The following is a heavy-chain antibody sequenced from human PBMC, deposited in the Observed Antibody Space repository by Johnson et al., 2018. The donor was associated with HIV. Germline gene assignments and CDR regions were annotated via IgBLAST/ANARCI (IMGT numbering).Heavy chain of an antibody. CDR2: ISYDGSNQ. J-gene: IGHJ3*02. CDR3: AKERDGAPHDGFDI. V-gene: IGHV3-30-3*01. Sequence: VQVVESGGGVVQPGRSLRLSCAASGFTFSTYAMNWVRQPPGRGLEWVAVISYDGSNQNYAESVKGRFTISRDNSKNTLSLQMNSLRAEDTAVYYCAKERDGAPHDGFDIWG. D-gene: IGHD4-17*01. CDR1: GFTFSTYA.